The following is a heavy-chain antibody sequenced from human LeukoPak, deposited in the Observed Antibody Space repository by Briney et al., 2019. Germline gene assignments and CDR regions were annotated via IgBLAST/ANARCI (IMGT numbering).Heavy chain of an antibody. CDR3: AKDSRLLWFGETPYYFDY. CDR2: IVVGSGNT. V-gene: IGHV1-58*01. CDR1: GFTFTSSA. D-gene: IGHD3-10*01. J-gene: IGHJ4*02. Sequence: SVKVSCKATGFTFTSSAVQWVRQARGQRLEWIGWIVVGSGNTNYAQKFQERVTITRDMSTSTAYMELSSLRSEDTAVYYCAKDSRLLWFGETPYYFDYWGQGTLVTVSS.